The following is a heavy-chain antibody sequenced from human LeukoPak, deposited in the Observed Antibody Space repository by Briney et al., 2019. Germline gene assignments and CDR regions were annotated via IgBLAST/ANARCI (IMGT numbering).Heavy chain of an antibody. J-gene: IGHJ4*02. Sequence: KPSETLSLTCAVYGGSFSGYYWSWIRQPPGKGLEWIGEINHSGSTNYNPSLKSRVTISVDTSKNQFSLKLSSVTAADTAVYYCARSRGLMWYFDYWGQGTLVTVSS. D-gene: IGHD2-21*01. CDR3: ARSRGLMWYFDY. CDR2: INHSGST. CDR1: GGSFSGYY. V-gene: IGHV4-34*01.